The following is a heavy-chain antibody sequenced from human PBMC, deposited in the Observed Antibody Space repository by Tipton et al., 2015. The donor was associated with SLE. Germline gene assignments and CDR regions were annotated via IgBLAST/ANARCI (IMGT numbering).Heavy chain of an antibody. J-gene: IGHJ6*03. CDR3: ARGVAGYFHYCYMDV. CDR2: IYHSGST. Sequence: GLVKPSETLSLICTVSGYSISSGYYWGWIRQPPGKGLEWIGSIYHSGSTYYNPSLKSRATVSLDRSNNEFSLRLNSVTAADTAVYYCARGVAGYFHYCYMDVWGKGTTVTISS. CDR1: GYSISSGYY. V-gene: IGHV4-38-2*02.